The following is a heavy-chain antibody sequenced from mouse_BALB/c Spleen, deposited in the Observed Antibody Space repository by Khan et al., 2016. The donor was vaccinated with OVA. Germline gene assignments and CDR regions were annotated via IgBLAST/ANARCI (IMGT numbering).Heavy chain of an antibody. CDR2: INPSNGGT. J-gene: IGHJ3*01. Sequence: QIQLVQSGAELVKPGASVRLSCKASGYTFTSYYLYWVKQRPGHGLEWIGDINPSNGGTNFNENFKTKVTLTVDKSSSTAYMQLSSLTSEDSAVYYCTRSGYGAFAYWGQGTLVTVSA. CDR3: TRSGYGAFAY. D-gene: IGHD1-1*02. V-gene: IGHV1S81*02. CDR1: GYTFTSYY.